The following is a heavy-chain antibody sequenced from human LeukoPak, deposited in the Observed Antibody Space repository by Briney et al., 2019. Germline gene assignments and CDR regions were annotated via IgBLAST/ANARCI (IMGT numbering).Heavy chain of an antibody. V-gene: IGHV3-7*01. Sequence: PGRSLRLSCAASGFTFSSYGMHWVRQAPGKGLEWVANIKQDGSEKYYVDSVKGRFTISRDNAKNSLYLQMNSLRAEDTAVYYCARERGEGEEFDYWGQGTLVTVSS. J-gene: IGHJ4*02. CDR2: IKQDGSEK. CDR1: GFTFSSYG. CDR3: ARERGEGEEFDY.